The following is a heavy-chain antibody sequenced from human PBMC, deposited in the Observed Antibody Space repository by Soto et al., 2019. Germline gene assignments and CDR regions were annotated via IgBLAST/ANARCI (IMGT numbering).Heavy chain of an antibody. J-gene: IGHJ6*02. CDR3: ASLRYGSLGMDV. V-gene: IGHV3-74*01. CDR1: GFTFSSYW. CDR2: INSDGSST. Sequence: PWGSLRLSCAASGFTFSSYWMHWVRQAPGKGLVWVSRINSDGSSTSYADSVKGRFTVSRDNAKNTLYLQMNRLGAEDTAVYYCASLRYGSLGMDVWGQGTTVTVSS. D-gene: IGHD3-10*01.